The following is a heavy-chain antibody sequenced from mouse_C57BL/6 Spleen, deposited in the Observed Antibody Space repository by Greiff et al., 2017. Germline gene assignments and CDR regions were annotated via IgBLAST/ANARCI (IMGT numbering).Heavy chain of an antibody. Sequence: VQLQQSGAELVRPGASVKLSCKASGYTFTDYYINWVKQRPGQGLEWIARIYPGSGNTYYNEKFKGKATLTAEKSSSTAYMQLSSLTSEDSAVYFCARDDYGSSSWFAYWGQGTLVTVSA. CDR2: IYPGSGNT. V-gene: IGHV1-76*01. J-gene: IGHJ3*01. CDR3: ARDDYGSSSWFAY. D-gene: IGHD1-1*01. CDR1: GYTFTDYY.